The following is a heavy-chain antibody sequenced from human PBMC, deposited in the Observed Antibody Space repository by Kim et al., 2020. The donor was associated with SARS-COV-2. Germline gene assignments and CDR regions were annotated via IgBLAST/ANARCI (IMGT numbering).Heavy chain of an antibody. CDR2: INSDGTRT. Sequence: GGSLRLSCAASGFTFSTYWMHWVRQAPGEGPVWVSRINSDGTRTDHPDSVKGRFTISRDNTKNMLYLLMNSLRAEDTAIYYCARAVAGTWSGLDVWGRGTTVAVSS. CDR3: ARAVAGTWSGLDV. V-gene: IGHV3-74*01. CDR1: GFTFSTYW. J-gene: IGHJ6*01. D-gene: IGHD6-19*01.